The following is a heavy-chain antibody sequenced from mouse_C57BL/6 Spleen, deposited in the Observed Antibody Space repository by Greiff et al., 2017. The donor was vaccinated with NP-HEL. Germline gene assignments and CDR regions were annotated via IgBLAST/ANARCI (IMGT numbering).Heavy chain of an antibody. D-gene: IGHD1-1*01. J-gene: IGHJ4*01. CDR1: GFSLSTSGMG. CDR3: ARREGYYYGSSYDYAMDY. V-gene: IGHV8-12*01. CDR2: IYWDDDK. Sequence: QVTLKESGPGILQSSQTLSLTCSFSGFSLSTSGMGVSWIRQPSGKGLEWLAHIYWDDDKRYNPSLKSRLTISKDTSRNQVFLKITSVDTADTATYYCARREGYYYGSSYDYAMDYWGQGTSVTVSS.